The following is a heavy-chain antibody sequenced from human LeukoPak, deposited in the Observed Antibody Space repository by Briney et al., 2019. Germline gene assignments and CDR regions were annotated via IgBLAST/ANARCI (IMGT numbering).Heavy chain of an antibody. D-gene: IGHD2-15*01. J-gene: IGHJ4*02. Sequence: ASVNFSCQVSGFTLTELSMHWVRHVPGNRLGWMVGFDPEAGEIIYAQKFQGRSTMPEDTSPDPDHMELSSLRSEDTAVYYCATAPLKYCSGGSCADYFDYWGQGTLVTVSS. V-gene: IGHV1-24*01. CDR2: FDPEAGEI. CDR1: GFTLTELS. CDR3: ATAPLKYCSGGSCADYFDY.